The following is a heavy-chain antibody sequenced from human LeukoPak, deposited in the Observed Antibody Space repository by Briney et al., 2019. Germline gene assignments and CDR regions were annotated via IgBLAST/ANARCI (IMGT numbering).Heavy chain of an antibody. D-gene: IGHD6-13*01. Sequence: NSSETLSLTCTVSGGSISSYYWSWIRQPAGKGLEWIGRIYTSGSTNYNPSLKSRVTMSVDTSKNQFSLKLSSVTAADTAVYYCASYSSSPRTFDYWGQGTLVTVSS. V-gene: IGHV4-4*07. J-gene: IGHJ4*02. CDR1: GGSISSYY. CDR2: IYTSGST. CDR3: ASYSSSPRTFDY.